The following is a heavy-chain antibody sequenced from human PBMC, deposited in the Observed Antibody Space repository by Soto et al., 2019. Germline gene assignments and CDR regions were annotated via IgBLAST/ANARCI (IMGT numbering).Heavy chain of an antibody. D-gene: IGHD6-19*01. CDR3: ARGDSSGWDFDY. CDR1: KFTFSNYN. J-gene: IGHJ4*02. Sequence: EVQLVESGGGLVQPGGSLRLSCAASKFTFSNYNMNWVRQAPGKGLEWVSYISSSESTIYYADSVKDRFVIYRDNGKNALYLQMNSMRDEDTAVYYCARGDSSGWDFDYWCQGTLVTVSS. V-gene: IGHV3-48*02. CDR2: ISSSESTI.